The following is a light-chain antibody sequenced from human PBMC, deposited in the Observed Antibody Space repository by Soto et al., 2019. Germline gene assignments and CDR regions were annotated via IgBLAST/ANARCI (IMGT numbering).Light chain of an antibody. CDR3: HSYNSIPRT. V-gene: IGKV1-27*01. Sequence: DIQMAQSPSSLSASIGDRVTITCRASQGISEYLAWYQQRPGNAPNLLIHGASILQSGVPSRFSGSGSGTQFTLTISSLQPEDVATYYCHSYNSIPRTFGQGTTVEIK. CDR2: GAS. CDR1: QGISEY. J-gene: IGKJ1*01.